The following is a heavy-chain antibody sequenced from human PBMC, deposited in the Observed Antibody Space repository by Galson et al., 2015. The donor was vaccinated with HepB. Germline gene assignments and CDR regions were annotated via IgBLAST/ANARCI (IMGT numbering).Heavy chain of an antibody. J-gene: IGHJ4*02. CDR2: IIPISGTA. V-gene: IGHV1-69*06. Sequence: SVKVSCKASGGTFSSYAISWVRQAPGQGLEWMGGIIPISGTANYAQKFQGRVTITADKSTSTAYMELSSLRSEDTAVYYCARGTDRWGGSYYGGDYWGQGTLVTVSS. CDR3: ARGTDRWGGSYYGGDY. CDR1: GGTFSSYA. D-gene: IGHD1-26*01.